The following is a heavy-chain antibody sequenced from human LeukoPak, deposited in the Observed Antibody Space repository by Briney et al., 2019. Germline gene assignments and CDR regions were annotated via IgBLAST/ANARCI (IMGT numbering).Heavy chain of an antibody. D-gene: IGHD3-10*01. CDR2: IYYSGST. CDR1: GGSMSSNTYY. V-gene: IGHV4-39*01. CDR3: ARGRLRRFGFGSLYYYYYMDV. Sequence: SETLSLTCTVSGGSMSSNTYYWGWLRQPPGKGLEWIGTIYYSGSTYYNPALKSRVTISADTSKNQFSLRLSSVTAADTAVYYCARGRLRRFGFGSLYYYYYMDVWGKGTTVTVSS. J-gene: IGHJ6*03.